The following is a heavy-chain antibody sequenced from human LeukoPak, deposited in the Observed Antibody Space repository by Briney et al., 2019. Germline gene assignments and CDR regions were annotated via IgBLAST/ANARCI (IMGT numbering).Heavy chain of an antibody. V-gene: IGHV4-39*01. J-gene: IGHJ3*02. CDR1: GGSISSSSYY. D-gene: IGHD2-8*01. CDR2: IYYSGST. CDR3: ATYYKYSGHAFDI. Sequence: SETLSLTCTVSGGSISSSSYYWGWIRQPPGTGLEWIGSIYYSGSTYYNPSLKSRVTISVDTSKNQFSLKLSSVTAADTAVYYCATYYKYSGHAFDIWGQGTMVTVSS.